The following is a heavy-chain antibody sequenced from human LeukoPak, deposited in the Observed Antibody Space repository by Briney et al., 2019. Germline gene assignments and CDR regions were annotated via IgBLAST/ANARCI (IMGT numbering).Heavy chain of an antibody. D-gene: IGHD6-13*01. CDR3: VTAADPGPYDY. CDR2: IKQDGSEK. Sequence: PGGSLRLSCAASRFTFSKYWMNRVRQAPGKGLEWVANIKQDGSEKFYVDSVKGRFTMSRDNAKNSLYLQMNSLRAEDTAVYYCVTAADPGPYDYWGQGTLVTVSS. CDR1: RFTFSKYW. J-gene: IGHJ4*02. V-gene: IGHV3-7*01.